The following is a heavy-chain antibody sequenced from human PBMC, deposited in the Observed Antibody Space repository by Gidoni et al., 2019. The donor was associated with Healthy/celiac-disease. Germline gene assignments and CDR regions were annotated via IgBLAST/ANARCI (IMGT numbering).Heavy chain of an antibody. J-gene: IGHJ4*02. CDR1: GSSYTSYD. CDR3: ARPWDYYDSSGHLYD. V-gene: IGHV1-8*01. D-gene: IGHD3-22*01. CDR2: MNPNSGNT. Sequence: QMQLVQPGAEVNTLLASLQFSYKASGSSYTSYDINCVRQATGQGLEWMGWMNPNSGNTGYAQKFQGRVTMTRNTSISTAYMELSSLRSEDTAVYYCARPWDYYDSSGHLYDWGQGTLVTVSS.